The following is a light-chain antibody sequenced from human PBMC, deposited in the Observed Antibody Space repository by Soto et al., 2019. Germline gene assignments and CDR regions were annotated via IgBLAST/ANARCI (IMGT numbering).Light chain of an antibody. J-gene: IGLJ1*01. CDR2: EVS. Sequence: QSALTQPPSVSGSPGQSVTISCTGTSSDVGSDVGSYHRVSWYQQPPGTAPKLMIYEVSNRPSGVPDRFSGSKSGNTASLTISGLQAEDEADYYCSSYTSSSTYVFGTGTKLTVL. CDR3: SSYTSSSTYV. V-gene: IGLV2-18*02. CDR1: SSDVGSDVGSYHR.